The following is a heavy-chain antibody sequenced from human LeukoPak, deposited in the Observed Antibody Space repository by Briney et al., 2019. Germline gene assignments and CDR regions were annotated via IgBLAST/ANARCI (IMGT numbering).Heavy chain of an antibody. Sequence: KPSETLSLTCTVSGGSISSYYWSWTRQPPGKGLEWIGYIYYSGSTNYNPSLKSRVTISVDTSKNQFSLKLSSVTAADTAVYYCARQIIAAAGTLFDYWGQGTLVTVSS. J-gene: IGHJ4*02. D-gene: IGHD6-13*01. V-gene: IGHV4-59*01. CDR3: ARQIIAAAGTLFDY. CDR2: IYYSGST. CDR1: GGSISSYY.